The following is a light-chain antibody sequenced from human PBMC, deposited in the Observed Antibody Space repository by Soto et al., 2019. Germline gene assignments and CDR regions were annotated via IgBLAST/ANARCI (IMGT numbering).Light chain of an antibody. CDR2: DAS. J-gene: IGKJ1*01. CDR3: QQYNSYSRT. Sequence: DIPMTQSPAPLSASVGDRVTITCRASQTISTYLNWYQQKPGKAPKLLIYDASSLESGVPSRFSGSGSGTEFTLTISSLQPDDFATYYCQQYNSYSRTFGQGTKV. V-gene: IGKV1-5*01. CDR1: QTISTY.